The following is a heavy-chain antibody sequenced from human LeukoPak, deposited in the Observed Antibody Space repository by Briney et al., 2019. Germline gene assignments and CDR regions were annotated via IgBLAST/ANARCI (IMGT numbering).Heavy chain of an antibody. CDR3: ARGYYYDSSGYYGV. Sequence: TPSETLSLTCAVSGYSISSGYYWGWIRQPPGQGLEWIGSIYHSGSTYYNPSLKSRVTISVDTSKNQFSLKLSSVTAADTAVYYCARGYYYDSSGYYGVWGQGTLVTVSS. CDR2: IYHSGST. D-gene: IGHD3-22*01. V-gene: IGHV4-38-2*01. CDR1: GYSISSGYY. J-gene: IGHJ4*02.